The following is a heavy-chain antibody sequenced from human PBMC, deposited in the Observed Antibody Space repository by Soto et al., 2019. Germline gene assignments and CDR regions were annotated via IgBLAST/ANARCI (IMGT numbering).Heavy chain of an antibody. V-gene: IGHV1-8*01. Sequence: GXSVKVSCKASGYSFTNNYVSWVRQATGQGLEWMGWMNPGSGDTGYAQKFQGRVTMTRDISIATAYMELSSLRSDDTAIYYCARMETFGSLNWFDPWGQGTLVTVSS. CDR3: ARMETFGSLNWFDP. CDR1: GYSFTNNY. D-gene: IGHD3-16*01. CDR2: MNPGSGDT. J-gene: IGHJ5*02.